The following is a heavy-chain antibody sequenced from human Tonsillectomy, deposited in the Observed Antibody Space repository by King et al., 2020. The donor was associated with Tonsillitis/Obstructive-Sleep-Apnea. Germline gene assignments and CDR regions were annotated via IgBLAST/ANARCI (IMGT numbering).Heavy chain of an antibody. CDR3: ARGDSVVVPAAMVYYYYMDV. CDR2: INHSGST. CDR1: GGSFSGYY. D-gene: IGHD2-2*01. V-gene: IGHV4-34*01. Sequence: VQLQQWGAGLLKPSETLSLTCAVYGGSFSGYYWSWIRQPPGKGLEWIGEINHSGSTNYNPSLKSRVTISVDTSKNQFSLKLSSVTAADTAVYYCARGDSVVVPAAMVYYYYMDVWGKGTTVTVSS. J-gene: IGHJ6*03.